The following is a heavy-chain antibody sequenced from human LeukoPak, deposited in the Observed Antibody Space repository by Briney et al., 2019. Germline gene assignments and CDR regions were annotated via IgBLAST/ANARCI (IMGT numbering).Heavy chain of an antibody. CDR1: GFTFDDYA. CDR3: AKAGMGATLYYGMDV. J-gene: IGHJ6*02. D-gene: IGHD1-26*01. CDR2: ISGDGGST. V-gene: IGHV3-43*02. Sequence: GGSLRLSCAASGFTFDDYAMHWVRQAPGKGLEWVSLISGDGGSTYYADSVKGRFTISRDNSKNSLYLQMNSLRTEDTALYYCAKAGMGATLYYGMDVWGQGTTVTVSS.